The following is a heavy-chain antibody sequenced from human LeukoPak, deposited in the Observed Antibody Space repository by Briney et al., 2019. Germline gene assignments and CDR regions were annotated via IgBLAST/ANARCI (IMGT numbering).Heavy chain of an antibody. CDR1: GFTFSSYA. V-gene: IGHV3-23*01. CDR3: VKGGSISHNWFDS. Sequence: GGSLRLSCAASGFTFSSYAMSWVRQAPGKGLEWVSAISGSGGSTYYADSVKGRFTISRDNSRNTLYLQMNSVRLEDTAIYYCVKGGSISHNWFDSWGQGTLVTVSS. D-gene: IGHD3-16*01. CDR2: ISGSGGST. J-gene: IGHJ5*01.